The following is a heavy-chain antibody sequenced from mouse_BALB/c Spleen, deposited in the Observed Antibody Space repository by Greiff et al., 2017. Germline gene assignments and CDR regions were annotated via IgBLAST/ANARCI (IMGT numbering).Heavy chain of an antibody. CDR1: GYTFTDYY. Sequence: QVQLQQSGAELARPGASVKLSCKASGYTFTDYYINWVKQRTGQGLEWIGEIYPGSGNTYYNEKFKGKATLTADKSSSTAYMQLSSLTSEDSAVYFCARKITTVVATDWYFDVWGAGTTVTVSS. CDR2: IYPGSGNT. D-gene: IGHD1-1*01. CDR3: ARKITTVVATDWYFDV. V-gene: IGHV1-77*01. J-gene: IGHJ1*01.